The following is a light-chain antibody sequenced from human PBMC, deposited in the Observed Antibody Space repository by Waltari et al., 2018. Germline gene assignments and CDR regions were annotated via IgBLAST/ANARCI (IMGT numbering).Light chain of an antibody. CDR3: QQRRDWPLT. CDR2: DTS. V-gene: IGKV3-11*01. J-gene: IGKJ4*01. Sequence: DIVVTQSPAILSLSPGERASLSCRASQSVTNYLAWYQQKPGQAPRLLIYDTSNRATGIPARFIGSGFGTDFTLTISSLEPEDFAVYYCQQRRDWPLTFGGGTKVEIK. CDR1: QSVTNY.